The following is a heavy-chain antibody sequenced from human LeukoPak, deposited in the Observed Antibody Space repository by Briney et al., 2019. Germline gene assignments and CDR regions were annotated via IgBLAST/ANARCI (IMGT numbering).Heavy chain of an antibody. V-gene: IGHV3-23*01. Sequence: GGSLRLSCAVSGITLSNYGMSWVRQAPGKGLEWVSAISGSGGRTHYADSVKGRFTISRDGSKNALYLQMNSLRAEDTAVYYCAKEDGVTAFDYWGQGTLVTASS. D-gene: IGHD2-21*02. CDR1: GITLSNYG. CDR3: AKEDGVTAFDY. CDR2: ISGSGGRT. J-gene: IGHJ4*02.